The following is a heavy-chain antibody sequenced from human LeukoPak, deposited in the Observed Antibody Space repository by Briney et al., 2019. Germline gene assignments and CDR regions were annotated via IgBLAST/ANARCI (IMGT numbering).Heavy chain of an antibody. J-gene: IGHJ4*02. CDR1: GFTFSSYT. D-gene: IGHD6-19*01. CDR3: AKAKQQYSSGYNLVECDY. Sequence: GGSLRLSCAASGFTFSSYTMNWVRQAPGKGLEWVSAISGSGGSTYYADSVKGRFTISRDNSKNTLYLQMNSLRAEDTAVYYCAKAKQQYSSGYNLVECDYWGQGTLVTVSS. V-gene: IGHV3-23*01. CDR2: ISGSGGST.